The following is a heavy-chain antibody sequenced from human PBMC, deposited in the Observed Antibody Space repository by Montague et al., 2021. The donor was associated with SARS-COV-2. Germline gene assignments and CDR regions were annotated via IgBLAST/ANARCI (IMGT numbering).Heavy chain of an antibody. V-gene: IGHV4-31*03. CDR1: GGSMISGGYY. D-gene: IGHD3-3*01. CDR2: VYSGGTA. J-gene: IGHJ6*02. Sequence: TLSLTCNVSGGSMISGGYYWSWIRQPPGKGLEWISYVYSGGTAYYNPSLKSRVTISADMSKNQFSLRLTSVTAADTAVYYCVRDGGLRFSGGAMDVWGQGTTVTVSS. CDR3: VRDGGLRFSGGAMDV.